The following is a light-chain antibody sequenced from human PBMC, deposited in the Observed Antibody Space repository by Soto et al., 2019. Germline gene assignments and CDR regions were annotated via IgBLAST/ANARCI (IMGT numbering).Light chain of an antibody. V-gene: IGLV1-44*01. CDR1: SSNIGSHT. J-gene: IGLJ2*01. Sequence: SVLTQPPSASGTPGQRVTISCSGSSSNIGSHTVNWYQQLPGTAPKLLLYTDNQRPSGVPDRFSGSKSGTSASLAISGLQSEDEADYYCAAWDDSLKGPVFGGGPQLTVL. CDR3: AAWDDSLKGPV. CDR2: TDN.